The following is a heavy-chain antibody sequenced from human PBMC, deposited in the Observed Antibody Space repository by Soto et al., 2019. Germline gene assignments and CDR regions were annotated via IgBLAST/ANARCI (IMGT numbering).Heavy chain of an antibody. CDR1: GYTFTSYY. V-gene: IGHV1-46*01. D-gene: IGHD1-26*01. J-gene: IGHJ4*02. CDR3: ARGPWDLDKEWEPMYYFDY. CDR2: INPSGGST. Sequence: ASVKVSCKASGYTFTSYYMHWVRQAPGQGLEWMGIINPSGGSTSYAQKFQGRVTMTRDTSTSTVYMELSSLRSEDTAVYYCARGPWDLDKEWEPMYYFDYWGQGTLVTVSS.